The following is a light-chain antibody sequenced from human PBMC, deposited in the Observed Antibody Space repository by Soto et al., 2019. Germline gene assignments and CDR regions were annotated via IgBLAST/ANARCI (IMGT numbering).Light chain of an antibody. V-gene: IGKV3-20*01. Sequence: EIVLTQSPGTLSLSPGWRAALSCRASQSVGSSFLAWFQHKPGQAPRLLIYGASSRATGIPDRFSGSGSGTDFTLSISRLEPEDFAVYYCHQYGSSQTFGQGTKVDIK. CDR2: GAS. J-gene: IGKJ1*01. CDR3: HQYGSSQT. CDR1: QSVGSSF.